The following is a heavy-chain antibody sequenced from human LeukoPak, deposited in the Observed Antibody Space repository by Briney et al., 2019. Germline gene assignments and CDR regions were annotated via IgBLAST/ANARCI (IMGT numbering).Heavy chain of an antibody. CDR1: GYTFTSYY. V-gene: IGHV1-46*01. Sequence: ASVKVSCKASGYTFTSYYVHWVRQAPGQGLEWMGIISPSGASTSYAQKFQGRVTMTRDMSTSTVYMELSSLISEATAVYYCARGSSRGPRDAFDFWGQGTMVTLSS. CDR3: ARGSSRGPRDAFDF. CDR2: ISPSGAST. D-gene: IGHD2-15*01. J-gene: IGHJ3*01.